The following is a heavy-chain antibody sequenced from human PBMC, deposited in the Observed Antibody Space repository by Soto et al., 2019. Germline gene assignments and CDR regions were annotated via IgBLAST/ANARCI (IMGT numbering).Heavy chain of an antibody. D-gene: IGHD6-13*01. J-gene: IGHJ6*02. CDR3: ARRGNLIAAAGTGYYYGMDV. Sequence: SETLSLTCTVSGGSITSSSYYWGWIRQPPGKGLEWIGSIYYSGSTYYNPSLKSRVTISVDTSKNQFSLKLSSVTAADTAVYYCARRGNLIAAAGTGYYYGMDVWGQGTTVTVSS. CDR2: IYYSGST. V-gene: IGHV4-39*01. CDR1: GGSITSSSYY.